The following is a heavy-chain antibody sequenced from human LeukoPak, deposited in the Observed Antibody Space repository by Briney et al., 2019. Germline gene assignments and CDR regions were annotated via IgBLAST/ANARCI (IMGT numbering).Heavy chain of an antibody. CDR2: IYYSGST. J-gene: IGHJ3*02. CDR3: ARGTDFWSGSALDI. Sequence: SETLSLTCTVSGGSISSYYWSWIRQPPGKGLEWIGYIYYSGSTNYNPSLKSRVTISVDTSKNQFSLKLSSVTAADTAVYYCARGTDFWSGSALDIWGQGTMVTVSS. V-gene: IGHV4-59*01. CDR1: GGSISSYY. D-gene: IGHD3-3*01.